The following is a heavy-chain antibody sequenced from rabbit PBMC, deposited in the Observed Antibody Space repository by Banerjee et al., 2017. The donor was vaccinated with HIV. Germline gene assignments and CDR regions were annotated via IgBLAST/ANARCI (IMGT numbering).Heavy chain of an antibody. CDR3: ARDIPYAGYAGYGYGGFNL. CDR1: GIDFSSYYY. CDR2: IYTSSGST. Sequence: QQQLEESGGGLVKPGGTLTLTCKASGIDFSSYYYMCWVRQAPGKGLELIACIYTSSGSTWYASWVNGRFTISRSTSLNTVDLKMTSLTAADTATYFCARDIPYAGYAGYGYGGFNLWGPGTLVTVS. V-gene: IGHV1S43*01. J-gene: IGHJ4*01. D-gene: IGHD6-1*01.